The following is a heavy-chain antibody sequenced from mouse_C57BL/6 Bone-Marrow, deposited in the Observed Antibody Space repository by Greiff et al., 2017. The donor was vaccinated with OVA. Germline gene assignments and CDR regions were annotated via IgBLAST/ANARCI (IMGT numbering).Heavy chain of an antibody. V-gene: IGHV14-4*01. CDR1: GFNIKDDY. Sequence: DVQLQESGAELVRPGASVKLSCTASGFNIKDDYMHWVKQRPEQGLEWIGWIDPENGDTEYASKFQGKATITADTSSNTAYLQLSSLTSEDTAVYYCIRSSWFAYWGQGTLVTVSA. J-gene: IGHJ3*01. CDR3: IRSSWFAY. D-gene: IGHD1-1*01. CDR2: IDPENGDT.